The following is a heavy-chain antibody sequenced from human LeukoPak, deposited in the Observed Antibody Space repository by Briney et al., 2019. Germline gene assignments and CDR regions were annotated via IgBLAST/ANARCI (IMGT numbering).Heavy chain of an antibody. CDR2: IEEDGSAK. CDR1: GFTFSGYW. D-gene: IGHD1-26*01. J-gene: IGHJ4*02. CDR3: ARHGIPGVRDY. Sequence: PGGSLRLSCVGSGFTFSGYWMNWVRQAPGRGLEWVAKIEEDGSAKYYMDSVKGRFSIYRDNAKNSLYLQMYSLRAEDTAMYYCARHGIPGVRDYWGQGTLVTVSS. V-gene: IGHV3-7*05.